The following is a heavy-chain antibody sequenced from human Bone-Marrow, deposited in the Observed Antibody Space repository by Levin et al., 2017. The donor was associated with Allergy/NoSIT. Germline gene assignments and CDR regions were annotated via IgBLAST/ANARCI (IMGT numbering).Heavy chain of an antibody. V-gene: IGHV1-2*06. CDR3: ARDEEFCSTTTCLRWFDP. Sequence: GASVKVSCKTSGYTFTGQALNWVRQAPGQGLEWMGRINPNTGGANYAQKFQGRVTITRVTSIRTAYMELRRLTSDDTAVYYCARDEEFCSTTTCLRWFDPWGQGTLVTVSS. D-gene: IGHD2-2*01. CDR2: INPNTGGA. J-gene: IGHJ5*02. CDR1: GYTFTGQA.